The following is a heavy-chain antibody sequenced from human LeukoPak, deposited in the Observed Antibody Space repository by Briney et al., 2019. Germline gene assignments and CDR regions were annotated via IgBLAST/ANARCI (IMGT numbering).Heavy chain of an antibody. V-gene: IGHV1-2*06. Sequence: ASVKVSCKASGYTFTGYYMHWVRQAPGQGLEWMGRINPNSGGTNYAQKLQGRVTMTRDTSISTAYMELSRLRSDDTAVYYCAREGAVMVRGVIQPHRYWGQGTLVTVSS. J-gene: IGHJ4*02. CDR3: AREGAVMVRGVIQPHRY. D-gene: IGHD3-10*01. CDR1: GYTFTGYY. CDR2: INPNSGGT.